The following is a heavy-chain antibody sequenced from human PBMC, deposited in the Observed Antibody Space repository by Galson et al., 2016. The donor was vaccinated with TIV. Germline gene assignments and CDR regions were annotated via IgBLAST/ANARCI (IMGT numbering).Heavy chain of an antibody. CDR3: ARLQGIGSGSYYGF. CDR1: EYFFGAYW. Sequence: QSGAEVKKPGESLRISCKASEYFFGAYWIGWVRQMSGKGLEWMGIVYPGDSQTRYSPSFEGQVTLSVDKSISTAYLQWSSLRASDTAMYYCARLQGIGSGSYYGFWGQGTLATVSS. J-gene: IGHJ4*02. D-gene: IGHD3-10*01. CDR2: VYPGDSQT. V-gene: IGHV5-51*01.